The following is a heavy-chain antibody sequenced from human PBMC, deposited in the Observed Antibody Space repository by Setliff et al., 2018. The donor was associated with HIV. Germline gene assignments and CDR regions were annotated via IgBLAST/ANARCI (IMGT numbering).Heavy chain of an antibody. Sequence: GGSLRLSCAASGFTFSSYGMHWVRQAPGKGLEWVAVIWYDASNKYYADSVKGRFTISRDNSKNTLDLQMNSLRAEDTAVYFCARSCRSSGYCHFDYWGQGTLVTVSS. V-gene: IGHV3-33*01. J-gene: IGHJ4*02. CDR2: IWYDASNK. D-gene: IGHD3-22*01. CDR1: GFTFSSYG. CDR3: ARSCRSSGYCHFDY.